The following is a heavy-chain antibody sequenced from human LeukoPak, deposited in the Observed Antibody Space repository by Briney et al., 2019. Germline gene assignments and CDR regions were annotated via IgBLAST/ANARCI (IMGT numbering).Heavy chain of an antibody. D-gene: IGHD6-19*01. J-gene: IGHJ4*02. CDR2: ISTYNGNT. CDR1: GYTFTSYG. CDR3: ARDWLVGGFDY. V-gene: IGHV1-18*01. Sequence: GASVKVSCKASGYTFTSYGISWVRQAPGQGLEWMGWISTYNGNTNYAEKLQGRVTMTTDTSTSTAYMELSSLRSEDTAVYYCARDWLVGGFDYWGQGTLVTVSS.